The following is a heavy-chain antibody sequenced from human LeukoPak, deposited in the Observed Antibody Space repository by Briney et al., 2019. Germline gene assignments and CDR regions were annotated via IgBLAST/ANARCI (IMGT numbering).Heavy chain of an antibody. CDR2: VSGRGERT. D-gene: IGHD1-26*01. Sequence: SGGSLRLSCAASGFSFRMYWMSWVRQAPGKGLEWVSAVSGRGERTYYADFVQGRFSISRDNSKDTVYLQMNSLRAEDTAVYYCARESIEELLLWGQGTLVTVSS. CDR3: ARESIEELLL. V-gene: IGHV3-23*01. J-gene: IGHJ4*02. CDR1: GFSFRMYW.